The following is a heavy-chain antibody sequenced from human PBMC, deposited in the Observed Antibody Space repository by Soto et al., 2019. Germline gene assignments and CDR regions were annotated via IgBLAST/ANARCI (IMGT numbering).Heavy chain of an antibody. CDR3: AREIGDVYCSGGSCYDAFDI. V-gene: IGHV1-8*01. D-gene: IGHD2-15*01. CDR1: GYTFTSYD. Sequence: QVQLVQSGAEVKNPGASVKVSCKASGYTFTSYDISWVRQATGQGLEWMGWMNPKSGNIGYAQKFQGRVTMTRDSSTSTAYMELSSLRSEDTAVYYCAREIGDVYCSGGSCYDAFDIWGQGTMVTVSS. CDR2: MNPKSGNI. J-gene: IGHJ3*02.